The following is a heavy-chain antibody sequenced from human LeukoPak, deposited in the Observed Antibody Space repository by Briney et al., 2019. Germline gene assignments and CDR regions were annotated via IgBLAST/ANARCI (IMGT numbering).Heavy chain of an antibody. CDR1: GGSFSGYY. D-gene: IGHD3-3*01. Sequence: SEILSLTCAVYGGSFSGYYWSWIRQPPGQGLEWIGEINHSGSTNYNPSLKSRVTISVDTSKNQFSLKLSSVTAADTAVYYCARRLWSGDSGWFDPWGQGTLVTVSS. CDR2: INHSGST. J-gene: IGHJ5*02. CDR3: ARRLWSGDSGWFDP. V-gene: IGHV4-34*01.